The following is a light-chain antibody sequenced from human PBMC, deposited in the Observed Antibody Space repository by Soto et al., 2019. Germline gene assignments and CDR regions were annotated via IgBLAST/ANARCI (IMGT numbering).Light chain of an antibody. V-gene: IGKV1-9*01. CDR3: HQLNTYPYT. CDR2: AAS. CDR1: QGINNY. J-gene: IGKJ2*01. Sequence: DIQLTQSPSFLSASVGDRVTITCRASQGINNYLAWYQQKPGKALKVLIYAASTLQSGVPSRFSGSGSGTEFTLTISSLQPEDFATYYCHQLNTYPYTFGQGTKLEIK.